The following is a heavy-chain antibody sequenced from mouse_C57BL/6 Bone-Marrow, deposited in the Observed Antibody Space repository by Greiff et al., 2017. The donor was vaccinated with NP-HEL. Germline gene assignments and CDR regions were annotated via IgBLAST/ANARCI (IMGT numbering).Heavy chain of an antibody. J-gene: IGHJ2*01. Sequence: QVHVKQSGAELARPGASVKLSCKASGYTFTSYGISWVKQRTGQGLEWIGEIYPRSGNTYYNEKLKGKATLTADKSSSTAYMELRSLTSEDSAVYFCARITTVAFDYWGQGTTLTVSS. CDR1: GYTFTSYG. D-gene: IGHD1-1*01. CDR2: IYPRSGNT. V-gene: IGHV1-81*01. CDR3: ARITTVAFDY.